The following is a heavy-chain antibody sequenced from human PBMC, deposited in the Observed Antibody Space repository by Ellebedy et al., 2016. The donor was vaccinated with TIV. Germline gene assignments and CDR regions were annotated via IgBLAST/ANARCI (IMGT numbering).Heavy chain of an antibody. CDR2: ISSNSNYI. Sequence: GESLKIFCAASGFTFSSYSMNWVRQAPGKGLGWVSSISSNSNYIYYADSVRGRFTISRDNAKKSLYLQMNSLRAEDTAVYYCARGAMAAAGDDHWGQGTLVTVSS. D-gene: IGHD6-13*01. CDR3: ARGAMAAAGDDH. V-gene: IGHV3-21*01. J-gene: IGHJ4*02. CDR1: GFTFSSYS.